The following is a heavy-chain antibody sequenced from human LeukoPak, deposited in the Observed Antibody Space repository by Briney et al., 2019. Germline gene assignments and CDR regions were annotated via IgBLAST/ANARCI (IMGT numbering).Heavy chain of an antibody. J-gene: IGHJ3*02. CDR1: GGSITNYY. V-gene: IGHV4-59*08. D-gene: IGHD5-24*01. CDR2: IYSNRNS. CDR3: ARQTDGYDWNGYDI. Sequence: SSETLSLTCSVSGGSITNYYWSWIRQPPGKGLEWIGYIYSNRNSIYNPSLLSRVTMAVDTSRNQFSLRLSSLTAADTAMYYCARQTDGYDWNGYDIWGQGTMVTVAA.